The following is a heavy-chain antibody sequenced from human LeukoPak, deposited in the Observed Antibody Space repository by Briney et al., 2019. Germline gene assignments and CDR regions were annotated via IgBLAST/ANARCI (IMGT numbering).Heavy chain of an antibody. D-gene: IGHD6-13*01. CDR2: ISAYNGNT. Sequence: ASVKVSCKASGYTFTSYGISWVRQPPGQGLEWMGWISAYNGNTNYAQKLQGRVTMTTDTSTSTAYMELRSLRSDDTAVYYCARGSIWYSSSWYEDYWGQGTLVTVSS. CDR3: ARGSIWYSSSWYEDY. V-gene: IGHV1-18*01. CDR1: GYTFTSYG. J-gene: IGHJ4*02.